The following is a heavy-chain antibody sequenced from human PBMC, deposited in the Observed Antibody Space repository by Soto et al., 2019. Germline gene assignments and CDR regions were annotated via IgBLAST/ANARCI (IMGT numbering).Heavy chain of an antibody. Sequence: SETLSLTCTVSGGSISSGDYYWSWIRQPPGKGLEWIGYIYYSGSTYYNPSLKSRVTISVDTSKNQFSLKLSSVTAADTAVYYCARVKRRYCSGGSCYDIDYWGQGTLVTVSS. J-gene: IGHJ4*02. V-gene: IGHV4-30-4*01. CDR1: GGSISSGDYY. D-gene: IGHD2-15*01. CDR3: ARVKRRYCSGGSCYDIDY. CDR2: IYYSGST.